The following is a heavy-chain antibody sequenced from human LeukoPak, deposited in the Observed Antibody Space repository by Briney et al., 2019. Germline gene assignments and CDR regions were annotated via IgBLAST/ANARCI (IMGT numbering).Heavy chain of an antibody. V-gene: IGHV3-66*01. CDR1: GFTVSTNY. CDR3: ARGFRSVTTWGYFDY. CDR2: IYSGGGT. Sequence: GGALRLSCAASGFTVSTNYMSWVRQAPGKGLEWGSLIYSGGGTYYADSVKGRFAISRDNSRNTLYLQMNSLRVDDTAVYYCARGFRSVTTWGYFDYWGQGALVTVSS. J-gene: IGHJ4*02. D-gene: IGHD4-17*01.